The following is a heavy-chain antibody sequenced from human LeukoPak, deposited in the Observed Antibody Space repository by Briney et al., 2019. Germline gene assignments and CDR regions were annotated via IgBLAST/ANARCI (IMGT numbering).Heavy chain of an antibody. CDR2: IYYSGST. V-gene: IGHV4-31*03. D-gene: IGHD5-12*01. Sequence: SQTLSLTCTVSGGSISSGGYYWSWIRQHPGKGLEWIGYIYYSGSTYYNPSLKSRVTISVDTSKNQFSLKLSSVTAADTAVYYCARDRYSGSNWFDPWGQGTLVTVSS. CDR3: ARDRYSGSNWFDP. J-gene: IGHJ5*02. CDR1: GGSISSGGYY.